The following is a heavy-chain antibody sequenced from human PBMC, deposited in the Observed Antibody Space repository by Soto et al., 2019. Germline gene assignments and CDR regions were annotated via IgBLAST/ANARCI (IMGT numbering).Heavy chain of an antibody. Sequence: QGQLVQSGAEVKKPGASVKVSCKASGYTFTRYGISWVRQAPGQGLEWMGWISGYNGDTKYAQKFQGRVTMTLDTSTTTAYMELRSLTSDDTAVYYCAKNGQPPYYYYGMDVWGQGTTVSVSS. V-gene: IGHV1-18*01. J-gene: IGHJ6*02. CDR1: GYTFTRYG. D-gene: IGHD2-8*01. CDR2: ISGYNGDT. CDR3: AKNGQPPYYYYGMDV.